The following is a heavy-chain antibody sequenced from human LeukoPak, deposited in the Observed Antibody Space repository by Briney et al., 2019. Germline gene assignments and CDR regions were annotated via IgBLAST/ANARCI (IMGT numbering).Heavy chain of an antibody. CDR1: GYTLTELS. CDR2: FDPKDGET. V-gene: IGHV1-24*01. Sequence: ASVKVSCKVSGYTLTELSMHWVRQAPGKGLEWMGGFDPKDGETIYAQKFQGRVTMTEDTSTDTAYMELSSLRSEDTAVYYCATGLADYYDSSGYYYFDYWGQGTLVTVSS. D-gene: IGHD3-22*01. CDR3: ATGLADYYDSSGYYYFDY. J-gene: IGHJ4*02.